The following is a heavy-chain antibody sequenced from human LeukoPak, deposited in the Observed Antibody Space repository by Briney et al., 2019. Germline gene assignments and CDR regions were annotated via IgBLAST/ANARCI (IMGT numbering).Heavy chain of an antibody. CDR3: VGSPGWPGY. CDR2: ISSDGST. Sequence: GGSLRLSCAASGFPFSSYWMHWVRQPPGKGLVWVSRISSDGSTVYADFVKGRFTISRDNAKDTLYLQMNSLRDEDSAVCYCVGSPGWPGYWGQGTLVTVSS. V-gene: IGHV3-74*01. CDR1: GFPFSSYW. J-gene: IGHJ4*02. D-gene: IGHD6-19*01.